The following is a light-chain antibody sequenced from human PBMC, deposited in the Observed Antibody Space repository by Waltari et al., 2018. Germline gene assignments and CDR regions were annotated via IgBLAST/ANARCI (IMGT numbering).Light chain of an antibody. J-gene: IGKJ4*01. CDR3: MQTRHLPLT. V-gene: IGKV2D-29*01. CDR2: EVS. CDR1: QSLLHSDGKTY. Sequence: VMTQTPVSLSVTPGQPAAISCKSSQSLLHSDGKTYLSWYLQKSGQHTRLLLSEVSNRFSGVPDRFSGRGSRTYFTLSISRLEPEDVGVYYCMQTRHLPLTFGGGTRGEIK.